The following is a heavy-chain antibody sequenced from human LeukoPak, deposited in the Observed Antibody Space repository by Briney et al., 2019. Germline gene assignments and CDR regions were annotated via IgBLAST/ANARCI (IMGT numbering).Heavy chain of an antibody. V-gene: IGHV1-3*01. D-gene: IGHD3-9*01. J-gene: IGHJ4*02. CDR1: GYTFTSYA. Sequence: GASVKVSCKASGYTFTSYAMHWVRQAPGQRLEWMGWINAGNGNTKYSQKFQGRVTITRDTSASTAYMELSSLRSEDTAVYCCARGPDFDWPMRPFDYWGQGTLVTVSS. CDR3: ARGPDFDWPMRPFDY. CDR2: INAGNGNT.